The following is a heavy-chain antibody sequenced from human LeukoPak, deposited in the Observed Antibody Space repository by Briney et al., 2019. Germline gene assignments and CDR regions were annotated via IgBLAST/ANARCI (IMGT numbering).Heavy chain of an antibody. Sequence: GGSLRLSCAASGFTFSSYGMHWVRQAPGRGLEWVAVISYDGSNKYYADSVKGRFTISRDNSKNTLYLQMNSLRAEDTAVYYCARGPSGYHNTGGQGTLVTVSS. J-gene: IGHJ4*02. D-gene: IGHD5-12*01. V-gene: IGHV3-30*03. CDR1: GFTFSSYG. CDR2: ISYDGSNK. CDR3: ARGPSGYHNT.